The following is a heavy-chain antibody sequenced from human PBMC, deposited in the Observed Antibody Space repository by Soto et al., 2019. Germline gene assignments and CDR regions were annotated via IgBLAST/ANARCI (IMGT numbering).Heavy chain of an antibody. CDR3: ARGDTMIVVSLPYYGMDV. J-gene: IGHJ6*02. V-gene: IGHV1-3*01. CDR1: EYTFTSYA. D-gene: IGHD3-22*01. CDR2: INAGNGNT. Sequence: QVQLVQSGAEVKKPGASVKVSCKASEYTFTSYAMHWVRQAPGQRLEWMGWINAGNGNTKYSQKFQGRVTITRDTSASTAYMELSSLRSEDTAVYYCARGDTMIVVSLPYYGMDVWGQGTTVTVSS.